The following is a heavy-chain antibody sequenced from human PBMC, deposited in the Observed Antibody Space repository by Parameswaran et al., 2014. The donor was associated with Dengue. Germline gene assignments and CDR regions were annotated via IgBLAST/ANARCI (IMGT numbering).Heavy chain of an antibody. V-gene: IGHV3-64D*08. D-gene: IGHD5-18*01. CDR3: VKDHITLHRGYNYGFYYGMDV. CDR2: VSGYGDNT. Sequence: GGSLRLSCSASGFTFVAYSLHWVRQAPGKGLEYVSAVSGYGDNTYYADSVKGRFTISRDNSENTLYLQMSSLRPEDTAVYYCVKDHITLHRGYNYGFYYGMDVWGQGTTVTVSS. CDR1: GFTFVAYS. J-gene: IGHJ6*02.